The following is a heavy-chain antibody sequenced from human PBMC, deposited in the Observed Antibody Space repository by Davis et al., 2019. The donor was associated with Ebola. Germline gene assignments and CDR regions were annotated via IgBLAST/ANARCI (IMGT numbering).Heavy chain of an antibody. D-gene: IGHD3-22*01. V-gene: IGHV1-18*04. J-gene: IGHJ6*02. CDR3: ARGGITLMIVPRDYFYGLDV. Sequence: AASVKVSCKASGYTFTSYGISWVRQAPGQGLEWMGWISVYNGNTNYAQKFQGRVTMTTDTSTSTAYMELRSLRSDDTAVYYCARGGITLMIVPRDYFYGLDVWGQGTTVTVSS. CDR1: GYTFTSYG. CDR2: ISVYNGNT.